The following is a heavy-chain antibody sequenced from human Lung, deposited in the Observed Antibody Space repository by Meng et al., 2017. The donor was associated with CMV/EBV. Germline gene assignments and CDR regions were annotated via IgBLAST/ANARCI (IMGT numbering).Heavy chain of an antibody. CDR2: INPNSGGT. J-gene: IGHJ6*02. Sequence: GESLKISCAASGFTFTGYYMHWVRQAPGQGLEWMGWINPNSGGTNYAQKFQGRVTMTRDTSISTAYMELSRLRSDDTAVYYCATLGGLSSSSYYYYYYGMHVWGQGTTVXVSS. CDR3: ATLGGLSSSSYYYYYYGMHV. CDR1: GFTFTGYY. V-gene: IGHV1-2*02. D-gene: IGHD6-6*01.